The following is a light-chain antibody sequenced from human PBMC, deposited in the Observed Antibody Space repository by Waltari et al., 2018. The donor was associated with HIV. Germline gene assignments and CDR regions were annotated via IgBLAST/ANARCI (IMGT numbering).Light chain of an antibody. CDR3: CAFAGANTWV. CDR1: STDVGNYNL. J-gene: IGLJ3*02. CDR2: EVT. V-gene: IGLV2-23*02. Sequence: QSALTQPASVSGSPGQSITISCSGTSTDVGNYNLVSWYQQHPARAPKLIIYEVTKWPSGGSHRFSGSKSGNTASLTISGLQADDDADDYCCAFAGANTWVFGGGTKLIVL.